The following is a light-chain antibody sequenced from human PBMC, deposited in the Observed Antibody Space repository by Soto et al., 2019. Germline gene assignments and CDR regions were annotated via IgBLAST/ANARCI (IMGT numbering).Light chain of an antibody. CDR1: TNDIGNYNY. Sequence: QSVLTQPASVSGSAGQSITISCTGTTNDIGNYNYVSWYQQHPGTAPKLLIYEVSNRPSGVSNRFSGSKSGNTASLTISGLXAEDDADYYCSSYTSGSTLYVFGTGTKVTVL. J-gene: IGLJ1*01. CDR3: SSYTSGSTLYV. CDR2: EVS. V-gene: IGLV2-14*01.